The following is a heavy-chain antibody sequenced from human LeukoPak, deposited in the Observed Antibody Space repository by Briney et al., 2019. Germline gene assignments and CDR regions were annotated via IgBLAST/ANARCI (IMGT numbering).Heavy chain of an antibody. J-gene: IGHJ4*02. Sequence: GGSLRLCCAASGFTFITYAMHWVRQAPGKGLEWVAVIWYDGNNKYYADSVKDRFTISRDNSKSTLYLQMNSLRAEDTAVYYCAGGPTTWWLLDYWGQGTLVTVSS. V-gene: IGHV3-33*01. D-gene: IGHD5-12*01. CDR2: IWYDGNNK. CDR1: GFTFITYA. CDR3: AGGPTTWWLLDY.